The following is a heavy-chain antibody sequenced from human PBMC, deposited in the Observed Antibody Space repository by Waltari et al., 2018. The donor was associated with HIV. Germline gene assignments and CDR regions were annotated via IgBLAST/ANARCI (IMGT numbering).Heavy chain of an antibody. CDR1: ASSIRSGPS. D-gene: IGHD3-22*01. Sequence: QVQLQESGSGVVKPSETLSLPCTVSASSIRSGPSWGWIRQSPGKGLEWLGSIYRSGTTYYNPSLKSRVTISVNMSKNQFSLKLTSMTAADTALYYCARDQDYYDSSGYTCYAFDMWGPGTMVTVSS. J-gene: IGHJ3*02. V-gene: IGHV4-38-2*02. CDR2: IYRSGTT. CDR3: ARDQDYYDSSGYTCYAFDM.